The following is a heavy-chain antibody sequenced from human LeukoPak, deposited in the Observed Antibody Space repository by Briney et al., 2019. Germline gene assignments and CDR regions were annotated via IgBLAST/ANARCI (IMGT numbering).Heavy chain of an antibody. V-gene: IGHV4-59*08. CDR2: IYYSGST. CDR1: GGSISSYY. CDR3: ARYSSGWSQPYYFDY. J-gene: IGHJ4*02. Sequence: SETLSLTCTVSGGSISSYYWSWIRQPPGKGLEWIGYIYYSGSTNYNPSLKSRVTISVDTSKNQFSLKLSSVTAADTAVYYCARYSSGWSQPYYFDYWGQGTLVTVSS. D-gene: IGHD6-19*01.